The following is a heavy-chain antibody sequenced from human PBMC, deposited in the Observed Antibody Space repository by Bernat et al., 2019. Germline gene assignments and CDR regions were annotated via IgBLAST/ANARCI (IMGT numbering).Heavy chain of an antibody. Sequence: QVQLVESGGGVVQPGGSLRLSCAASGFTFSSYCMHWVRQAPGKGLEWVAGISYDGSSKYYAYSVKGRFTISSDNSKNTLYLQMNSLRDKDTAVYYCAKTGSSGCYFDYWGQGTTVTVSS. V-gene: IGHV3-30*18. J-gene: IGHJ4*02. CDR1: GFTFSSYC. D-gene: IGHD6-19*01. CDR2: ISYDGSSK. CDR3: AKTGSSGCYFDY.